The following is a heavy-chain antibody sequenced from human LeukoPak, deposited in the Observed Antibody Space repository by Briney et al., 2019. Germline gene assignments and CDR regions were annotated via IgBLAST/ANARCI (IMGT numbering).Heavy chain of an antibody. D-gene: IGHD4-11*01. CDR3: ARAKKQGTTVTTGWFDP. CDR2: IIPILGIA. Sequence: SVKVSCKASGGTFSSYTISWVRQAPGQGLEWMGRIIPILGIANYAQKFQGRVTITADKSTSTAYMELSSLRSEDMAVYYCARAKKQGTTVTTGWFDPWGQGTLVTVSS. J-gene: IGHJ5*02. CDR1: GGTFSSYT. V-gene: IGHV1-69*02.